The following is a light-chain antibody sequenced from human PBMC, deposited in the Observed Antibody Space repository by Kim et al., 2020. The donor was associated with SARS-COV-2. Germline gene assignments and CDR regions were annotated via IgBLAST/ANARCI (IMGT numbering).Light chain of an antibody. Sequence: SYELTQPPSVSVSPGQTARITCSGDALPKQSAYLYQHKPGQAPVLVIYKDSERPSGIPERFSGSSSGTTVTLTISGVQAEDDAAYYCPSSDISGTYVVFG. CDR3: PSSDISGTYVV. V-gene: IGLV3-25*03. CDR2: KDS. CDR1: ALPKQS. J-gene: IGLJ2*01.